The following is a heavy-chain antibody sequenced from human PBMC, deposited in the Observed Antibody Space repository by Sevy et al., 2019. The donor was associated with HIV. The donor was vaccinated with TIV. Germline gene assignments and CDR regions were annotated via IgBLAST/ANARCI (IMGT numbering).Heavy chain of an antibody. CDR3: ARDASSYCTSYSCYGGWFDP. J-gene: IGHJ5*02. CDR1: GGTFSSYA. V-gene: IGHV1-69*04. CDR2: IIPIPGIP. Sequence: ASVKVSCKASGGTFSSYAINWVRQAPGQGLEWMGRIIPIPGIPNYAQKFQGRVTITADKSTRTAYMELSSLRSDDTAVYYCARDASSYCTSYSCYGGWFDPWGQGTLVTVSS. D-gene: IGHD2-2*01.